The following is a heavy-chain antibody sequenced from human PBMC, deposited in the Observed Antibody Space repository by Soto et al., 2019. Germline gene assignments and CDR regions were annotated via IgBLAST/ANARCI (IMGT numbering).Heavy chain of an antibody. J-gene: IGHJ6*03. CDR3: ARGGMRQWRGYYYYYMDV. V-gene: IGHV1-8*01. CDR2: MNPNSGNT. D-gene: IGHD6-19*01. CDR1: GYTFTSYD. Sequence: GASVKVSCKASGYTFTSYDINWVRQATGQGLEWMGWMNPNSGNTGYAQKFQGRVTMTRNTSISTAYMELSSLRSEDTAVYYCARGGMRQWRGYYYYYMDVWGKGTTVTVSS.